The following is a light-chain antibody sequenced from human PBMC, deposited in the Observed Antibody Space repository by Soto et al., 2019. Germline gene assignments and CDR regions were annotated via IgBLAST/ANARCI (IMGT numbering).Light chain of an antibody. J-gene: IGKJ3*01. CDR1: QSISTY. CDR3: QQSHSPLFT. CDR2: AAS. Sequence: DIQMTQSPSSLSASVGDRVTITCRASQSISTYLNWYQQKPGKAPKFLIYAASTLQSGVPSRFSGSGSGTDFTLTISSLQPEDSATYYCQQSHSPLFTFGPGTKVDIK. V-gene: IGKV1-39*01.